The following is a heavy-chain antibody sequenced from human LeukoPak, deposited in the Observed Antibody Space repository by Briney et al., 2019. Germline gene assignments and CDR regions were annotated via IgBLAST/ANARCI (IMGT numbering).Heavy chain of an antibody. CDR3: ARWTTVTRAFDY. Sequence: PGGSPRLSCAASGFTFSSYGMSWVRQAPGKGLEWVSAISGSGGSTYYADSVKGRFTISRDNSKNTLYLQMNSLRAEDTAVYYCARWTTVTRAFDYWGQGTLVTVSS. V-gene: IGHV3-23*01. J-gene: IGHJ4*02. D-gene: IGHD4-17*01. CDR2: ISGSGGST. CDR1: GFTFSSYG.